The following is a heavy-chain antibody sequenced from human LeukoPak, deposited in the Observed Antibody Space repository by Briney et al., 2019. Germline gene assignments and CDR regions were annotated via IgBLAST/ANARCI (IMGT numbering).Heavy chain of an antibody. J-gene: IGHJ3*02. CDR3: AKEDSSGYSDGDAFDI. Sequence: TGGSLRLSCAASGFIFSSYGMHWVRQAPGKGLEWVAFLRSDGSHKCYADSVKGRFTISRDNSKNTLYLQMNSLRAEDTAVYYCAKEDSSGYSDGDAFDIWGQGTMVTVSS. CDR2: LRSDGSHK. D-gene: IGHD3-22*01. V-gene: IGHV3-30*02. CDR1: GFIFSSYG.